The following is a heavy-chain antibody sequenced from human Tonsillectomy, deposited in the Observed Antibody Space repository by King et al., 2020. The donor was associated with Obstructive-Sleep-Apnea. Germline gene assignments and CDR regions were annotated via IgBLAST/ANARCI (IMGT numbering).Heavy chain of an antibody. CDR2: ITWNSGSI. D-gene: IGHD6-13*01. J-gene: IGHJ4*02. Sequence: DVQLVESGGGLIQPGRSLRLSCAASGFTFDDYAMHWVRQAPGKGLEWVSGITWNSGSIGYADSVKGRFTIPRDNAKNSLYLQMNTLRAEDTALYFCAKDGRIAAAGTGPYFDYWGQGALVTVSS. CDR1: GFTFDDYA. CDR3: AKDGRIAAAGTGPYFDY. V-gene: IGHV3-9*01.